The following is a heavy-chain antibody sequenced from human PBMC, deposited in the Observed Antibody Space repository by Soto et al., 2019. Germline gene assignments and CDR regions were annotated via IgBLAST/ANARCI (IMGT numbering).Heavy chain of an antibody. CDR1: GFNFSSYD. J-gene: IGHJ4*02. CDR3: ARGQPPNYYDISVYEYYFDY. V-gene: IGHV3-13*01. D-gene: IGHD3-22*01. Sequence: EVQLVESGGGLVQPGGSLRLSCAASGFNFSSYDMNWVRQATGKGLEWVSVIGTAGDTYYPGSVKGRFTISRENAKNSLYIQTNSQRAEDTAVYYCARGQPPNYYDISVYEYYFDYWGQGTLVTVSS. CDR2: IGTAGDT.